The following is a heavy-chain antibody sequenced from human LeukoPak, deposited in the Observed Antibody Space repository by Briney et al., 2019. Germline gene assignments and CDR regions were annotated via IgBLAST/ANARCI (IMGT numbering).Heavy chain of an antibody. Sequence: SETLSLTCTVSGGSISSYYWSWIRQPPGKGLEWIGYIYYSGSTNYNPSLKSRVTISVDTSKNQFSLKLSSVTAADTAVYYCARDSDFWSHRGYYGMDAWGQGTTVTVSS. CDR2: IYYSGST. J-gene: IGHJ6*02. CDR3: ARDSDFWSHRGYYGMDA. V-gene: IGHV4-59*01. CDR1: GGSISSYY. D-gene: IGHD3-3*01.